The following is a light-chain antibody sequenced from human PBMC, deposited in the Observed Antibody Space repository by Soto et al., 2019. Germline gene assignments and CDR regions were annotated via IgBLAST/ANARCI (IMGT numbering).Light chain of an antibody. CDR2: EVN. V-gene: IGLV2-8*01. Sequence: QSALTQPPSASGSPGQSVAISCTGTSSDVGGYNYVSWYQQHPGKAPKLMIYEVNKRPSGVPDRFSGSKSGNTASLTISGLQAEDEADYYCCSYAGSNTYVFGTGNKVTVL. CDR3: CSYAGSNTYV. CDR1: SSDVGGYNY. J-gene: IGLJ1*01.